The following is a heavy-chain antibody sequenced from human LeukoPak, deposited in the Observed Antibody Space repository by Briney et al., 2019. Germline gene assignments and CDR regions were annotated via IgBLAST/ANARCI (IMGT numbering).Heavy chain of an antibody. CDR2: MNPNSGNT. Sequence: GASVKVSCKASEYTFTSYDINWVRQATGQGLEWMGWMNPNSGNTGYAQKFQGRVTMTRNTSISTAYMELSSLRSEDTAVYYCARAKSSSCPSDYWGQGTLVTVSS. V-gene: IGHV1-8*01. J-gene: IGHJ4*02. CDR1: EYTFTSYD. D-gene: IGHD6-13*01. CDR3: ARAKSSSCPSDY.